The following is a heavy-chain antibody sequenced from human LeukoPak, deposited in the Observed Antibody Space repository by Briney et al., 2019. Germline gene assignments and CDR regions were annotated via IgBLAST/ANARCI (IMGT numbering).Heavy chain of an antibody. J-gene: IGHJ4*02. CDR2: ISSSGSTI. Sequence: PGGSLRLSCAASGFTFSSYEMKWVRQAPGKGLEWVSYISSSGSTIYYADSVKGRFTISRDNAKNSLYLQMNSLRAEDTAVYYCAIIVVVVAATGPVDYWGQGTLVTVSS. CDR1: GFTFSSYE. V-gene: IGHV3-48*03. D-gene: IGHD2-15*01. CDR3: AIIVVVVAATGPVDY.